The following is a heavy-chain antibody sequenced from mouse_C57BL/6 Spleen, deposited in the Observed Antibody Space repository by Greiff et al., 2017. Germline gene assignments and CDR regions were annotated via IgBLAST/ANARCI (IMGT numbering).Heavy chain of an antibody. J-gene: IGHJ2*01. D-gene: IGHD3-2*02. Sequence: QVQLKQSGAELVRPGASVTLSCKASGYTFTDYEMHWVKQTPVHGLEWIGAIDPETGGTAYNQKFKGKAILTADKSSSTAYMELRSLTSEDSAVYYCTRRDSSGYNYFDYWGQGTTLTVSS. CDR3: TRRDSSGYNYFDY. V-gene: IGHV1-15*01. CDR1: GYTFTDYE. CDR2: IDPETGGT.